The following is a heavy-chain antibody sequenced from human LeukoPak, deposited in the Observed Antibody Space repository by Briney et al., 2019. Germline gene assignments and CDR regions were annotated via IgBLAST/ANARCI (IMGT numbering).Heavy chain of an antibody. CDR3: ARGRTPLYYYGSGSFYDY. D-gene: IGHD3-10*01. CDR1: GGSFSGYY. CDR2: INDSGST. J-gene: IGHJ4*02. V-gene: IGHV4-34*01. Sequence: SETLSLTCAVSGGSFSGYYWSWIRQPPGKGLGWIGEINDSGSTNYNPSLKSRVTISVDTSKNQFSLKLSSVTAADTAVYYCARGRTPLYYYGSGSFYDYWGQETLVTVSS.